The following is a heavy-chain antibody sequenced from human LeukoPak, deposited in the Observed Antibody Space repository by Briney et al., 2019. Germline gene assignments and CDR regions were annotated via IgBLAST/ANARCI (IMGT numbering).Heavy chain of an antibody. J-gene: IGHJ4*02. CDR3: VKGSYYGSGSQPTFDY. V-gene: IGHV3-64D*06. D-gene: IGHD3-10*01. Sequence: PGGSLRLSCSASGFTFSTYPIHWVRQAPGKALEYVSGISTNGGSTYYADSVKGRFTISRDNSKNTLYLQMSSLRAEDTAVYYCVKGSYYGSGSQPTFDYWGQGTLLTVSS. CDR1: GFTFSTYP. CDR2: ISTNGGST.